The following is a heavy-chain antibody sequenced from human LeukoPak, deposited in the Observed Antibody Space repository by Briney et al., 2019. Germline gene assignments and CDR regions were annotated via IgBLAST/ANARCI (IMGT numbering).Heavy chain of an antibody. D-gene: IGHD3-22*01. CDR3: AKSLTYYHENSDSI. J-gene: IGHJ4*02. V-gene: IGHV3-23*01. CDR1: GFTFSSYA. CDR2: ISGSGGST. Sequence: GGSLRLSCAASGFTFSSYAMSWVRQAPGKGQEWVSAISGSGGSTYYADSVKGRFTISRDNSKNTLYLQMNSLRAEDTAVYYCAKSLTYYHENSDSIWGQGTLVTVSS.